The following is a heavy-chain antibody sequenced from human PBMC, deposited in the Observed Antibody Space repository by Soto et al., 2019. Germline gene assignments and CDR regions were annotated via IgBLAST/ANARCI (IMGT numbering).Heavy chain of an antibody. CDR2: IYYSGST. D-gene: IGHD2-15*01. CDR1: GGSISSYY. V-gene: IGHV4-59*08. CDR3: ARHLTYCSAGSCYSDFPYYGMDV. Sequence: SETLSLTCTVSGGSISSYYWSWIRQPPGKGLEWIGYIYYSGSTNYNPSLKSRVTISVDTSKNQFSLKLSSVTAADMAVYYCARHLTYCSAGSCYSDFPYYGMDVWGQGTTVTVSS. J-gene: IGHJ6*02.